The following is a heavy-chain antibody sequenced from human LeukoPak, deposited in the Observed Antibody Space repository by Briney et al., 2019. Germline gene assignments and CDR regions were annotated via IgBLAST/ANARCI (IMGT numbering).Heavy chain of an antibody. J-gene: IGHJ4*02. Sequence: GGSLRLSCAASGFTFSSYGMHWVRQAPGKGLEWVAFIRYDGSNKYYADSVKGRFTISRDNSKNTLYLQMNSLRAEDTAVYYCEPTDVSSFDYWGQGTLVTVSS. V-gene: IGHV3-30*02. CDR1: GFTFSSYG. D-gene: IGHD4-17*01. CDR3: EPTDVSSFDY. CDR2: IRYDGSNK.